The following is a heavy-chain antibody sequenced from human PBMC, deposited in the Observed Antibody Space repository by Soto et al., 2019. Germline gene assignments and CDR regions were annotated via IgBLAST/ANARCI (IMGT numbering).Heavy chain of an antibody. CDR2: INHSGST. J-gene: IGHJ4*02. Sequence: SETLSLTCAVYGGSFSCYYWSWIRQPPGKGLEWIGEINHSGSTNYNPSLKSRVTISVDTSKNQFSLKLSSVTAADTTVYYCARGVVGIQPRLGDYWGQGTLVTVSS. D-gene: IGHD5-18*01. CDR3: ARGVVGIQPRLGDY. V-gene: IGHV4-34*01. CDR1: GGSFSCYY.